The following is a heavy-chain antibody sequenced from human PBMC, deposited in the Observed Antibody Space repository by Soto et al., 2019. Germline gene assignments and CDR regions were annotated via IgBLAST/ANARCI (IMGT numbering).Heavy chain of an antibody. CDR3: STRITVFGLLIPPFDP. Sequence: LSLTCAVYGGSVNGYYWNWIRQPPGKGLEWIGEIKHTGGTHYNPSLKSRVTMSVYTSKNQFSLRLSSVTVADTAIYYCSTRITVFGLLIPPFDPWGQGAQVTVSS. CDR1: GGSVNGYY. D-gene: IGHD3-3*01. CDR2: IKHTGGT. J-gene: IGHJ5*02. V-gene: IGHV4-34*01.